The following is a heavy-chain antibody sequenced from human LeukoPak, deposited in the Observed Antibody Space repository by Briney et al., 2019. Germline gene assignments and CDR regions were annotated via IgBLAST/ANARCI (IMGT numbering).Heavy chain of an antibody. CDR1: GFTFSTYW. Sequence: GGSLRLSCAASGFTFSTYWMHWVRQAPGKGLVWVSRVSADGSSTTYADSVKGRFTISRDNSKNTLYLQMNSLRAEDTAVYYCARTPPYDSSGYYSSGYFDYWGQGTLVTVSS. D-gene: IGHD3-22*01. CDR3: ARTPPYDSSGYYSSGYFDY. CDR2: VSADGSST. V-gene: IGHV3-74*01. J-gene: IGHJ4*02.